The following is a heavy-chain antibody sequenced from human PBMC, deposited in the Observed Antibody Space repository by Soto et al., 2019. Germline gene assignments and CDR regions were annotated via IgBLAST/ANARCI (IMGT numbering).Heavy chain of an antibody. J-gene: IGHJ4*02. V-gene: IGHV4-59*03. CDR1: GGSFRDNY. CDR3: AAGTLGAVWTPLDH. CDR2: IYYSGSS. D-gene: IGHD1-1*01. Sequence: QVHLQESGPRLVKPSETLSLTCDVSGGSFRDNYWTWIRHFPGKGLEWIGYIYYSGSSNYNPSLKSRVSISVDASKAQFSLQLTSVPAADTALYYCAAGTLGAVWTPLDHWGQGILVTVPS.